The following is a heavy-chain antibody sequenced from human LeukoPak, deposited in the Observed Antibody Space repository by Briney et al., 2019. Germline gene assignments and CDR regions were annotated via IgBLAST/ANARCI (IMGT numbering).Heavy chain of an antibody. CDR1: GFSFDRHY. V-gene: IGHV3-7*01. J-gene: IGHJ5*02. Sequence: GGSLRLSCAASGFSFDRHYMTWVRQAPGKGLEWVANIKQDGSEKKYVDSVKGRFTISRDNAKKSLYLQMNSLRAEDTAVYYCARIPKQQLEQNWFDPWGQGTLVTVSS. CDR2: IKQDGSEK. D-gene: IGHD6-13*01. CDR3: ARIPKQQLEQNWFDP.